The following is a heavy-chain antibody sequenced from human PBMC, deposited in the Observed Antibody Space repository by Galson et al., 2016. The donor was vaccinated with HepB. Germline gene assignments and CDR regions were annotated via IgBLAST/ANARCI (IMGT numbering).Heavy chain of an antibody. CDR1: SDSISSNNW. J-gene: IGHJ5*02. CDR2: IFHTGTT. CDR3: TSVKGGCSRTSCVFDP. V-gene: IGHV4-4*02. Sequence: SETLSLTCAVSSDSISSNNWWTWVRQSPGKGLEWIGEIFHTGTTFYNPALNSRVTISVDKSRNVFSLSLTSVTAADTAMYYCTSVKGGCSRTSCVFDPWGQGTLVTVSS. D-gene: IGHD2-2*01.